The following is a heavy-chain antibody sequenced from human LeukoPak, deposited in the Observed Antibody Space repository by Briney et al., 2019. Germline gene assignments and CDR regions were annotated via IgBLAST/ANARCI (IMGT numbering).Heavy chain of an antibody. Sequence: PSETLSLTCTVSGGSISSRRYYWGWIRQPPGKGLERIGNMYYSGSTYYNPSLKSRVTISVDTSKNQFSLKLSSVSAADTAVYYCAREMSSGWRCWGQGTLVTVSS. CDR1: GGSISSRRYY. J-gene: IGHJ4*02. D-gene: IGHD6-19*01. V-gene: IGHV4-39*02. CDR3: AREMSSGWRC. CDR2: MYYSGST.